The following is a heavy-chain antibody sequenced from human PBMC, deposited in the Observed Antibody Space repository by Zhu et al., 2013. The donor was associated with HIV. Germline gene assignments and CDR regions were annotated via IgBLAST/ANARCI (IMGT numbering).Heavy chain of an antibody. CDR1: GYTFSSYT. CDR2: INAGYGDT. Sequence: QVQLVQSGAEVMQPGASMKISCKASGYTFSSYTMHWVRQAPGQRLEWMGWINAGYGDTNYSQKFQGRVTITGDTSASTAYMELSSLRSEDTAVYYCARDPYGSGSYYNAFDYWGQGTLVTVSS. J-gene: IGHJ4*02. D-gene: IGHD3-10*01. CDR3: ARDPYGSGSYYNAFDY. V-gene: IGHV1-3*01.